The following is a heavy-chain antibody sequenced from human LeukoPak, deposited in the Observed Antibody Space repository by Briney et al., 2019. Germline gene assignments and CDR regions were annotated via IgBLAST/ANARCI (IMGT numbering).Heavy chain of an antibody. CDR2: IYPGDSDT. D-gene: IGHD2-2*01. V-gene: IGHV5-51*01. Sequence: GESLQISCKGSGYSFTSYWIGWVRQMPGKGLEWMGIIYPGDSDTRYSPSFQGQVTISADKSISTAYLQWSSLKASDTAMYYCARGVPTWAAMPRWFDPWGQGTLVTVSS. CDR3: ARGVPTWAAMPRWFDP. J-gene: IGHJ5*02. CDR1: GYSFTSYW.